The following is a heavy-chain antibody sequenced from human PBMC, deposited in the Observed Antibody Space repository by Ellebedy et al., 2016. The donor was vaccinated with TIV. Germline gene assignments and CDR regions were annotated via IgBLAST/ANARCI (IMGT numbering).Heavy chain of an antibody. J-gene: IGHJ4*02. CDR2: ITGSGERT. Sequence: GESLKISCATSGFTFDNFAMRWFRQAPGKGLEWVSAITGSGERTFYADSVKGRFTVTRDTSKNTLYLQMNSLRAEDTARYYGAKDSGKYGWNSEYWGQGTQVTVSS. D-gene: IGHD3-10*01. CDR3: AKDSGKYGWNSEY. CDR1: GFTFDNFA. V-gene: IGHV3-23*01.